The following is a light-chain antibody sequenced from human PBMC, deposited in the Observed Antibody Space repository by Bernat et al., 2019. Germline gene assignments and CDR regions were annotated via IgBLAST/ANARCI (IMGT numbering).Light chain of an antibody. V-gene: IGKV2-24*01. Sequence: DIVMTQTPLSSPVTLGQPASISCRSSQSLVNNNGYIYLTWLQQRPGQPPRFLIHKISNRFSGVPDRFSGSGAGTDFTLKISRVEAEDVGVYYCMQATQFPITFGQGIRLEIK. CDR2: KIS. CDR1: QSLVNNNGYIY. CDR3: MQATQFPIT. J-gene: IGKJ5*01.